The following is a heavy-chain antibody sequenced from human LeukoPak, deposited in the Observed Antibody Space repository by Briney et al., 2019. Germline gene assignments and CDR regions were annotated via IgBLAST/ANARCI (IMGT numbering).Heavy chain of an antibody. CDR1: GFTFSDYH. CDR3: ARGKDYYDSSGYYGYYYYYMDV. J-gene: IGHJ6*03. Sequence: GGSLRLSCASSGFTFSDYHMAWVRQAPGKGLEWVSAIVGSSTYYADSVEGRFTISRDNAKNSLCLQMNSLRAEDTAVYYCARGKDYYDSSGYYGYYYYYMDVWGKGTTVTVSS. V-gene: IGHV3-69-1*01. D-gene: IGHD3-22*01. CDR2: IVGSST.